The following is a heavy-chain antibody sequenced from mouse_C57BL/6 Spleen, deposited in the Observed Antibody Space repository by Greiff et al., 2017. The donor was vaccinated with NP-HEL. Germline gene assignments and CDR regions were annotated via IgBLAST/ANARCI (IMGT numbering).Heavy chain of an antibody. Sequence: EVKLMESGGGLVQPGGSMKLSCVASGFTFSNYWMNWVRQSPEKGLEWVAQIRLKSDNYATHYAESVKGRFTISRDDSKSSVYLQMNNLRAEHTEIYYCTGGIYYDYDGGSFAYWAQGTLVTVSA. V-gene: IGHV6-3*01. CDR1: GFTFSNYW. J-gene: IGHJ3*01. D-gene: IGHD2-4*01. CDR2: IRLKSDNYAT. CDR3: TGGIYYDYDGGSFAY.